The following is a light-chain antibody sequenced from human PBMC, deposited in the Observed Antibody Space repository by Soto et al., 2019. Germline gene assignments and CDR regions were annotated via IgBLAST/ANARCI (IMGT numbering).Light chain of an antibody. V-gene: IGLV2-14*01. J-gene: IGLJ1*01. CDR1: ISDVGGYYY. CDR2: EVS. Sequence: QSVLTQPPSVSGSPGQSITISCTGTISDVGGYYYVSWSQQHPGKAPKLIIYEVSNRPSGVSNRFSGSKYDNTASLTISGLQAEDEADYYCSSYSSTSTLVFGTGTKVTVL. CDR3: SSYSSTSTLV.